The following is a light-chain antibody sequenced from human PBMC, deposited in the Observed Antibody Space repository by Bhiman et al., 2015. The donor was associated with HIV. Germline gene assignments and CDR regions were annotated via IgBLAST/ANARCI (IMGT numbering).Light chain of an antibody. Sequence: QSALTQPASVSGSPGQSITISCSGTSSDIGGSDSVSWYQHHPGKAPKLIIYDVSKWPAGVSSRFSGSKSGNTASLAISGLQAEDEADHYCSSKTTSPTFHVLFGGGTKLTVL. CDR1: SSDIGGSDS. CDR3: SSKTTSPTFHVL. CDR2: DVS. V-gene: IGLV2-14*03. J-gene: IGLJ2*01.